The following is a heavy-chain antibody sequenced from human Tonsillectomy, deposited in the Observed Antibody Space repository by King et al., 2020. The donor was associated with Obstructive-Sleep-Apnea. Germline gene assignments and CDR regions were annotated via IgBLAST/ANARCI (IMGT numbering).Heavy chain of an antibody. V-gene: IGHV4-34*01. D-gene: IGHD1-26*01. J-gene: IGHJ4*02. Sequence: VQLQQWGAGLLKPSETLSLPCAVSGGSLSGYFWSWLRQAPGKGLEWVGEINHSGTTNYNPSLKSRVTILADTSKDQFSLKLSSVSAADTAVYYCAREWASLVRGANTPFHKGGQGTLVTVSS. CDR1: GGSLSGYF. CDR3: AREWASLVRGANTPFHK. CDR2: INHSGTT.